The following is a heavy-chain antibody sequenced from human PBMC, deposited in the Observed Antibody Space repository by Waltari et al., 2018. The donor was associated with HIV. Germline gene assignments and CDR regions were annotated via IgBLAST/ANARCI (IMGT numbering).Heavy chain of an antibody. Sequence: QVQLVESGGGVVQPGRSLRLSCAASGFTFSYFAIHWVRQDQGKGIEGVTVISYDGTNKYYADSVKGRFTISRDNSKNTVSLQRNSLRAEDTAVYYCARGDPTTAGGIDPWGQGTLVTVAS. CDR2: ISYDGTNK. V-gene: IGHV3-30*01. J-gene: IGHJ5*02. D-gene: IGHD1-26*01. CDR3: ARGDPTTAGGIDP. CDR1: GFTFSYFA.